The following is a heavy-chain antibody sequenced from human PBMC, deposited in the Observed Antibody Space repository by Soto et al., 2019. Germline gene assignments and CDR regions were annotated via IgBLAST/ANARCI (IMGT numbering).Heavy chain of an antibody. CDR3: AHRHTDSSVWYYFDY. V-gene: IGHV2-5*02. Sequence: SGPTLVKPTQTLTLTCTFSGFSLSTSGVGVGWIRQPPGKALEWLALIYWDDDKRYSPSLKSRLTITKDTSKNQVVLTMTNMDPVDTATYYGAHRHTDSSVWYYFDYWGQGTLVTVSS. J-gene: IGHJ4*02. CDR2: IYWDDDK. CDR1: GFSLSTSGVG. D-gene: IGHD6-19*01.